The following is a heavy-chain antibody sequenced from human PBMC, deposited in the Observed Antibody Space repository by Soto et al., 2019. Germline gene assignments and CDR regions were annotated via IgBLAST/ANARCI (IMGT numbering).Heavy chain of an antibody. J-gene: IGHJ4*02. CDR1: AFSLSTNGVG. CDR2: IYWNEDK. Sequence: SGPRGEPTQTLTLTCTFSAFSLSTNGVGVGWIRQPPGKPLEWLAVIYWNEDKRYSRSLKSRLSITKDTSKNQVVLTMTTMDPVDTATYYCVHTVMVHTITGGHYFDYWGPGTLVTVSS. D-gene: IGHD2-8*01. V-gene: IGHV2-5*01. CDR3: VHTVMVHTITGGHYFDY.